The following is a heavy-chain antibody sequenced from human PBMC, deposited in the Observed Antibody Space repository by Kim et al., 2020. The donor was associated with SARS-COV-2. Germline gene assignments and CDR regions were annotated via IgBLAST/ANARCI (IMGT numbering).Heavy chain of an antibody. D-gene: IGHD2-21*01. CDR2: TYYRSKWYN. CDR1: GDSVSSNIAA. J-gene: IGHJ4*02. V-gene: IGHV6-1*01. CDR3: AREEGGIIAL. Sequence: SQTLSLTCAISGDSVSSNIAAWNWIRQSPSRGLEWLGRTYYRSKWYNDYAESVNSQMTINPATSENRFSLQLNSVTPEDTAIYYCAREEGGIIALWGQGTLVTVSS.